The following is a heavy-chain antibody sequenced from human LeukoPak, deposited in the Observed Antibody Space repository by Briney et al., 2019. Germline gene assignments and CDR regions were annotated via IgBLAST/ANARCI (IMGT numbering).Heavy chain of an antibody. J-gene: IGHJ4*02. V-gene: IGHV4-59*08. CDR1: GGSISSYY. D-gene: IGHD5-12*01. CDR2: IYYSGST. CDR3: ARMGGYSGYATH. Sequence: PSETLSLTCTVSGGSISSYYWSWIRQPPGKGLEWIGYIYYSGSTNYNPSLKSRVTMSVDTSKNQFSLKLSSVTAAGTAVYYCARMGGYSGYATHWGQGTLVTVSS.